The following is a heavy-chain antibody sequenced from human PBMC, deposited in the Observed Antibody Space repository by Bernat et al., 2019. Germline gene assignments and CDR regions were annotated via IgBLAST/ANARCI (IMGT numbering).Heavy chain of an antibody. CDR1: GFTFSSYG. CDR2: ISYDGSNK. Sequence: QVQLVESGGGVVQPGRSLRLSCAASGFTFSSYGMHWVRQAPGKGLEWVAVISYDGSNKYYADSVKGRFTISRDNSKNTLYLQMNSLRAEDTAVYYCGNPLVTAAFDIWGQGTLVTVSS. V-gene: IGHV3-30*18. D-gene: IGHD2-21*02. J-gene: IGHJ4*02. CDR3: GNPLVTAAFDI.